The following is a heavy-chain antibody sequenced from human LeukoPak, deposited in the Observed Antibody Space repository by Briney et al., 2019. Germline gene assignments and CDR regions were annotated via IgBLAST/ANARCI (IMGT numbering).Heavy chain of an antibody. CDR1: GFTFSSYG. V-gene: IGHV3-30*02. CDR2: IRYDGSNK. D-gene: IGHD3-3*01. Sequence: PGGSLRLSCAASGFTFSSYGMHWVRQAPGKGLEWVAFIRYDGSNKYYADSVKGRFNISRDNSKNTLYLQMNSLRARDTAVYYCAKGSKLLIFTRDHYMAVWGKGTTVTISS. CDR3: AKGSKLLIFTRDHYMAV. J-gene: IGHJ6*03.